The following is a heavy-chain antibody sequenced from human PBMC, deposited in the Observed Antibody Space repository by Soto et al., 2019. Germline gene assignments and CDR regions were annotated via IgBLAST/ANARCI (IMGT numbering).Heavy chain of an antibody. CDR1: GFTFSSYS. CDR2: ISSSSSYI. J-gene: IGHJ5*02. Sequence: GGSLRLSCAASGFTFSSYSMNWVRQAPGKGLEWVSSISSSSSYIYYADSVKGRFTISRDNAKNSLYLQMNSLRAEDTAVYYCARDHHCTNGVCSSPEFNPWGQGTLVTVSS. D-gene: IGHD2-8*01. V-gene: IGHV3-21*01. CDR3: ARDHHCTNGVCSSPEFNP.